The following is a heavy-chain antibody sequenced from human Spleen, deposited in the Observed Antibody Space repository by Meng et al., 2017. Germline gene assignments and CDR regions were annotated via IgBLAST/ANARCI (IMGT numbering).Heavy chain of an antibody. V-gene: IGHV4-34*01. CDR3: ARGPTTMAHDFDY. CDR1: GGSFRGYY. D-gene: IGHD4-11*01. Sequence: QVRLQQWGAGLLKPSETLSISCAVHGGSFRGYYWSWFRQPPGKGLEWIGEINHSGSTNYNPSLKSRVTISVDTSKNQFSLKLSSVTAADSAVYYCARGPTTMAHDFDYWGQGTLVTVSS. CDR2: INHSGST. J-gene: IGHJ4*02.